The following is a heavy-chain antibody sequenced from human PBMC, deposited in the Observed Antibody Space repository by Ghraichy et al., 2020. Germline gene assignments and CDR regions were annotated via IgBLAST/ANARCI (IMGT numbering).Heavy chain of an antibody. CDR3: AKDRADSSGYYPDY. D-gene: IGHD3-22*01. V-gene: IGHV3-30*18. CDR1: GFTFSSYG. Sequence: GGSLRLSCAASGFTFSSYGMHWVRQAPGKGLEWVAVISYDGSNKYYADFVKGRFTISRDNSKNTLYLQMNSLRAEDTAVYYCAKDRADSSGYYPDYWGQGTLVTVSS. J-gene: IGHJ4*02. CDR2: ISYDGSNK.